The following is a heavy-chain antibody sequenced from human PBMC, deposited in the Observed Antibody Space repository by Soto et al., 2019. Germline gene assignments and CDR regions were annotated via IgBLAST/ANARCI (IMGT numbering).Heavy chain of an antibody. D-gene: IGHD6-19*01. Sequence: GGSLRLSCAASGFSFVNYAMNWVRQAPGKGLEWVSGLSGSGTSTYYADSVKGRFTISRDNSRDTLFLQMNSLTADDTAVYYCAKATTNGGWFNPFDSWGRGALVTVSS. J-gene: IGHJ4*02. CDR3: AKATTNGGWFNPFDS. V-gene: IGHV3-23*01. CDR2: LSGSGTST. CDR1: GFSFVNYA.